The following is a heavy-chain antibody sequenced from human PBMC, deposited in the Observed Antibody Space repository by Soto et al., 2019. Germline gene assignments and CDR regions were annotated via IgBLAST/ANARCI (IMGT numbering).Heavy chain of an antibody. J-gene: IGHJ3*02. CDR1: GYTFTSYY. CDR3: ARDYEDDAFDT. D-gene: IGHD3-3*01. V-gene: IGHV1-46*01. CDR2: INPSGGST. Sequence: ASVRVSCKASGYTFTSYYMHCVRQAPGQGLEWMGIINPSGGSTSYAQKFQGRVTMTRDTSTSTVYMELSSLRSEDTAVYYCARDYEDDAFDTWGQGTMVTVSS.